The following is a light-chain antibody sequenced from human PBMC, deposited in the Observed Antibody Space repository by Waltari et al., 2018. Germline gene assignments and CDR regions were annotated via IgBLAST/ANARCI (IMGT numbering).Light chain of an antibody. Sequence: SYELTQPPSVSVSPGQTASIPCSGDKLGDKSHCWYQQKPGQSPVLVIFQDIKRPSGIPERFSGSNSGNTATLTISGTQPMDEADYYCQAWDSSTVVFGGGTKLTVL. CDR2: QDI. CDR3: QAWDSSTVV. CDR1: KLGDKS. J-gene: IGLJ3*02. V-gene: IGLV3-1*01.